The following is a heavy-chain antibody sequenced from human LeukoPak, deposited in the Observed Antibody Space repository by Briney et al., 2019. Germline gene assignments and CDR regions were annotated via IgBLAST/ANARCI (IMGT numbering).Heavy chain of an antibody. J-gene: IGHJ4*02. CDR3: AKGGKWDVTPFDY. CDR2: INQDGSEK. CDR1: GFTFSNNW. D-gene: IGHD1-26*01. Sequence: GGSLRLSCAASGFTFSNNWMSWVRQAPGKGLEWAANINQDGSEKNYVDSVKGRFTISRDNAKNSVYLQMNSLRAEDTAVYYCAKGGKWDVTPFDYWGQGTLVTVSS. V-gene: IGHV3-7*03.